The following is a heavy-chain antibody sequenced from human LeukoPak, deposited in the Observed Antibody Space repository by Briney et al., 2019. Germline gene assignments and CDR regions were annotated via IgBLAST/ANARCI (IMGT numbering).Heavy chain of an antibody. Sequence: SETLSLTCTVSGGSSSSGSYYWSWIRQPAGKGLEWIGRIYTSGSTNYNPFLKSRVTISVDTSKNQFSLKLSSVTAADTAVYYCARDLRGTSAMDVWGKGTTVTVSS. CDR3: ARDLRGTSAMDV. J-gene: IGHJ6*03. CDR2: IYTSGST. D-gene: IGHD2-2*01. CDR1: GGSSSSGSYY. V-gene: IGHV4-61*02.